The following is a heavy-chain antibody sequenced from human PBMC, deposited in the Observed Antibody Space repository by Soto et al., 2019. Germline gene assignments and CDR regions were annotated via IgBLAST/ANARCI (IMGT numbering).Heavy chain of an antibody. CDR1: GYTFNNFD. Sequence: QVQLVQSGDEVKEPGASVRVSCEASGYTFNNFDISWVRQAAGQGLEWLGWMNPGSGQTGYASKFQGRVAMTRDASTGTSHLELSSLTSDDTAVYYCARMASAGTLNWFDPWGQGTLVTVSS. CDR3: ARMASAGTLNWFDP. CDR2: MNPGSGQT. J-gene: IGHJ5*02. V-gene: IGHV1-8*02. D-gene: IGHD6-13*01.